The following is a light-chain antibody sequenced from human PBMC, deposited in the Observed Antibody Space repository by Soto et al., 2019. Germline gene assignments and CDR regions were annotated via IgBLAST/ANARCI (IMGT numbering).Light chain of an antibody. CDR3: QQYNSYPYT. CDR2: KAS. Sequence: DIQMTQSPSTLSASVGDRDTITCRASQSISSGVAWYQQKLGKAPKLLIYKASSLESGVPTRFSGSGSGTDFTLTISSLQPDDFATYYCQQYNSYPYTFGQGTKLEIK. CDR1: QSISSG. J-gene: IGKJ2*01. V-gene: IGKV1-5*03.